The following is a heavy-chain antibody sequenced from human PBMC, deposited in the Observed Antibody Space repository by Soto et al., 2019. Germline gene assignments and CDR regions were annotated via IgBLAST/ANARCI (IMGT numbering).Heavy chain of an antibody. D-gene: IGHD2-2*01. J-gene: IGHJ4*02. V-gene: IGHV3-33*01. CDR2: IWYDGSNK. CDR1: GFTFSSYG. CDR3: ARGPMSSTSCYPDY. Sequence: QVQLVESGGGVVQPGRSLRLSCAASGFTFSSYGMHWVRQAPGKGLEWVAVIWYDGSNKYYADSVKGRFTISRDNSKNTQYLQMNSLRAEDTAVYYCARGPMSSTSCYPDYWGQGTLVTVSS.